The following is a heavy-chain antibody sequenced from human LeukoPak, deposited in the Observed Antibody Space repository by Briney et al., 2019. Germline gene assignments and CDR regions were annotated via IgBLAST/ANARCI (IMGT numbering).Heavy chain of an antibody. CDR3: ARRDYRAYYGMDV. D-gene: IGHD5-12*01. V-gene: IGHV4-39*02. CDR1: GGSVSSSSYY. J-gene: IGHJ6*02. CDR2: IYYSGST. Sequence: SETLSLTCTVSGGSVSSSSYYWGWIRQPPGKGLEWIGSIYYSGSTYYNPSLKSRVTISVDTSKNHFSLKLSSVTAADTAVYHCARRDYRAYYGMDVWGQGTTVTVSS.